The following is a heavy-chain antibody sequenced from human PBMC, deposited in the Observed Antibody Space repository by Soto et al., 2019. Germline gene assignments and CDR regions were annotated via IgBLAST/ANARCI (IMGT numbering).Heavy chain of an antibody. V-gene: IGHV1-18*04. Sequence: QVHLEQSGAEVRKPGASVKVSCKASGYTFNSFGINWVRQAPGQGLEWLGWISAYNGNTNYAQKFHGRVTMTADTTTTTAYLELTSLRSDDTAVYYCAREFQYDSGGFHDLYFWGQGTLVTVSS. CDR2: ISAYNGNT. J-gene: IGHJ4*02. D-gene: IGHD3-22*01. CDR3: AREFQYDSGGFHDLYF. CDR1: GYTFNSFG.